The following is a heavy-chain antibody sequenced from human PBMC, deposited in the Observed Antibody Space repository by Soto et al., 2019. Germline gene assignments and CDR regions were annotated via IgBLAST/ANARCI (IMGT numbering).Heavy chain of an antibody. Sequence: QVQLVVSGGGVVQPGGSLRLSCAASGFTFSTSGMHWVRQAPCKGREWVAVIWYDGSNAYYADSVKGRFIISRDNLRNTQSLQMNSLRAEDTAIYYCAKDWGGSYTRGGAFDIWGQGAMVTVSS. V-gene: IGHV3-33*06. CDR2: IWYDGSNA. CDR1: GFTFSTSG. D-gene: IGHD3-16*02. CDR3: AKDWGGSYTRGGAFDI. J-gene: IGHJ3*02.